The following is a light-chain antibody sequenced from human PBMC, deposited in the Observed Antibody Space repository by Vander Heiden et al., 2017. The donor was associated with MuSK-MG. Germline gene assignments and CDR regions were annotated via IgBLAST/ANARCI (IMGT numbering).Light chain of an antibody. J-gene: IGLJ2*01. Sequence: QSVLTQPLSASGTPGQRVTVSCSGGSFNIGSNFVSWSQHLPGTAPKLIIYSDNQRPSGVPDRFSGSKSGTAASLAISGLRSEDEADDYCAAWDDSLSGPELGGGTKVTVL. CDR2: SDN. CDR1: SFNIGSNF. CDR3: AAWDDSLSGPE. V-gene: IGLV1-47*02.